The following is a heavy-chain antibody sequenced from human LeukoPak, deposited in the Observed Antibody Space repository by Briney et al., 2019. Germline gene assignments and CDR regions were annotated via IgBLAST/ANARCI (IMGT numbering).Heavy chain of an antibody. CDR1: GGTFSSYA. J-gene: IGHJ4*02. CDR2: IIPIFGTA. Sequence: ASVKVSCKASGGTFSSYAISWVRQAPGQGLEWMGGIIPIFGTANYAQKFQGRVTITADKSTSTAYMELSSLRSEDTAVYYYASRAPGIAAAGTLDYWGQGTLVTVSS. D-gene: IGHD6-13*01. V-gene: IGHV1-69*06. CDR3: ASRAPGIAAAGTLDY.